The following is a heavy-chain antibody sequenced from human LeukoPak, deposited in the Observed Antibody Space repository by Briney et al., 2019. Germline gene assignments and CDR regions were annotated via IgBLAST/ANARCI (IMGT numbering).Heavy chain of an antibody. V-gene: IGHV1-69-2*01. CDR3: ATPSGSYFGYYYFHW. D-gene: IGHD3-22*01. Sequence: ASVKVSCKASGYQFSDYYVHWVKQAPGKGLEWMGRVNPKNGETMYEGKFLGRTYINADTSTNTVYMELSSLRSEDTAVYYCATPSGSYFGYYYFHWWGQGTLVTVSS. CDR2: VNPKNGET. CDR1: GYQFSDYY. J-gene: IGHJ1*01.